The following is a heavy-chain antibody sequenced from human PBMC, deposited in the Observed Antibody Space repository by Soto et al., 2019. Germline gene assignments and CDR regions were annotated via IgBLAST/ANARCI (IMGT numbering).Heavy chain of an antibody. CDR3: ARGHSRSGNWFDP. J-gene: IGHJ5*02. CDR2: INAGSGNT. CDR1: GYTFINHT. V-gene: IGHV1-3*01. D-gene: IGHD3-22*01. Sequence: QVQLVQSGAEVRKPGASVKISCKASGYTFINHTIHWVRQAPGQSLEWMGGINAGSGNTKYSDILQGRVTITRDTSATTDYMELSTLRSEATAVYYCARGHSRSGNWFDPWGQGTLVTVSS.